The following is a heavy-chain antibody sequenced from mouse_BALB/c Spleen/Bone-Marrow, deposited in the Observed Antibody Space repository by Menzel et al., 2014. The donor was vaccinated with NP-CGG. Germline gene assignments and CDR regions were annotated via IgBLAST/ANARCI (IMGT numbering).Heavy chain of an antibody. V-gene: IGHV5-6*01. Sequence: EVKLVESGGDLVKPGGSLKLSCAASGFTFSSYGMSWVRQTPDKRLEWVATISSGGSYTYYPDSVKGRFTISRDNAKNTLYLQMSSLKSEDTAMYYCARQDLGHWDDWGQGTTLTVSS. CDR2: ISSGGSYT. CDR1: GFTFSSYG. J-gene: IGHJ2*01. CDR3: ARQDLGHWDD. D-gene: IGHD3-1*01.